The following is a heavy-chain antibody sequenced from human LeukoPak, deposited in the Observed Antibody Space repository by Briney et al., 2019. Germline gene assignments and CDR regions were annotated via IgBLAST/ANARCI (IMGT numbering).Heavy chain of an antibody. V-gene: IGHV3-74*01. CDR3: ARRNYYDSSGHFDY. CDR2: INSDGTST. J-gene: IGHJ4*02. Sequence: GGSLRLSCAASGFSFGSYWMHWVRQAPGKGPVWVSRINSDGTSTAYADSVKGRFTISRDNAKNTLYLQMNSLRAEDTALYYCARRNYYDSSGHFDYWGQGTLVTVSS. D-gene: IGHD3-22*01. CDR1: GFSFGSYW.